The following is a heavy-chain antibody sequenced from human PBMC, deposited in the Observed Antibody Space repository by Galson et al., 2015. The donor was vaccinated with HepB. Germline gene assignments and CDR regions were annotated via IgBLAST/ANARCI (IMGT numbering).Heavy chain of an antibody. J-gene: IGHJ4*02. D-gene: IGHD6-13*01. CDR2: ISTGTDL. CDR1: GFTVSIRY. V-gene: IGHV3-53*01. CDR3: ARIFTSSWYFDH. Sequence: SLRLSCAASGFTVSIRYMAWVRPAPGKGLEWASVISTGTDLYYADSVRGRFAIARDNSKNSLYLQLNSLRADDTAVYYCARIFTSSWYFDHWGQGTLVTVSS.